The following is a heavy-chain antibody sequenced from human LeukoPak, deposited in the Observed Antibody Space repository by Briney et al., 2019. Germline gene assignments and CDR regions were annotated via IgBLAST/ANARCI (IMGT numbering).Heavy chain of an antibody. D-gene: IGHD1-1*01. CDR2: IKEDGSDR. CDR1: GFTFSGYY. CDR3: ARVANWDLDY. V-gene: IGHV3-7*05. Sequence: PGGSLRLSCAASGFTFSGYYMSWVRQAPGKGLEWVASIKEDGSDRYYVDSVRGRFTISRDNAKNSLYLQMNSLRADDTAVYYCARVANWDLDYWGQGTLVPVSS. J-gene: IGHJ4*02.